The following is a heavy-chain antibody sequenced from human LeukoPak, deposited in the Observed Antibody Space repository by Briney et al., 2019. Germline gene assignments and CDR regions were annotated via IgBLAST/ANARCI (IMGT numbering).Heavy chain of an antibody. CDR1: GDTFTSYY. D-gene: IGHD6-13*01. CDR2: INPSGGST. V-gene: IGHV1-46*01. CDR3: ASGRQQLEHVFYYYYYMDV. Sequence: GASVKVSCKASGDTFTSYYMHWVRQAPGQGLEWMGIINPSGGSTSYAQKFQGRVTMTRDTSTSTVYMELSSLRSEDTAVYYCASGRQQLEHVFYYYYYMDVWGKGTTVTVSS. J-gene: IGHJ6*03.